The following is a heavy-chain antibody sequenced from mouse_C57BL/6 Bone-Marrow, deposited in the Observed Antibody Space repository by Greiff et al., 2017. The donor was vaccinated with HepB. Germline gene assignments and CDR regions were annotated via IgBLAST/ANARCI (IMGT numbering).Heavy chain of an antibody. Sequence: VQLQESGPGLVAPSQSLSITCTVSGFSLTSYGVHWVRQPPGKGLEWLVVIWSDGSTTYNSALKSRLSISKDNSKSQVFIKRISLQTDDTAMYYCARQGYYDGSSYWYFEVWGTGTTVTVSS. CDR3: ARQGYYDGSSYWYFEV. D-gene: IGHD1-1*01. CDR2: IWSDGST. CDR1: GFSLTSYG. J-gene: IGHJ1*03. V-gene: IGHV2-6-1*01.